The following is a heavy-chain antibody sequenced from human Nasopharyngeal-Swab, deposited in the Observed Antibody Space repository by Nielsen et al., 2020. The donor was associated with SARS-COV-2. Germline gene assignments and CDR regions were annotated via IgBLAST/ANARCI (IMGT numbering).Heavy chain of an antibody. V-gene: IGHV3-23*01. CDR3: AKKGQWFGESWTFDY. J-gene: IGHJ4*02. D-gene: IGHD3-10*01. Sequence: GESLKISCAASGFTFSSYAMSWVRQAPGKGLEWVSTISGSGGRTYYADSVKGRFTISRDNSKNTLYLQMNSLRAEDTAVYYCAKKGQWFGESWTFDYWGRGTLVTVSS. CDR2: ISGSGGRT. CDR1: GFTFSSYA.